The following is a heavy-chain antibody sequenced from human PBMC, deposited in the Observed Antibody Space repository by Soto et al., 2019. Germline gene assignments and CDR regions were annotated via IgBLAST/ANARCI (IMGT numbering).Heavy chain of an antibody. CDR1: GYTFTSYA. D-gene: IGHD2-2*01. J-gene: IGHJ4*02. Sequence: QVQLVQSGAEVKKPGASVKVSCKASGYTFTSYAMHWVRQAPGQRLEWMVWINAGNGNTKYSQKFQGRVTITRDTSASTAYMELSSLRSEDTAVYYCARSMPPAIHDYWGQGTLVTVSS. V-gene: IGHV1-3*01. CDR2: INAGNGNT. CDR3: ARSMPPAIHDY.